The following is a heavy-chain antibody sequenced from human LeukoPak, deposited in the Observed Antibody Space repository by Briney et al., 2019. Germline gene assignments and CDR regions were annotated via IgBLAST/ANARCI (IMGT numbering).Heavy chain of an antibody. D-gene: IGHD2-21*02. J-gene: IGHJ4*02. V-gene: IGHV1-18*01. CDR3: ARDLGLLTYCGGDCYSPLDY. CDR2: ISAYNGNT. CDR1: GYTFTSYG. Sequence: ASVKVSCKASGYTFTSYGISWVRQAPGQGLEWMGWISAYNGNTNYAQKLQGRVTMTTDTSTSTAYMELRSLISDDTAVYYCARDLGLLTYCGGDCYSPLDYWGQGTPVTVSS.